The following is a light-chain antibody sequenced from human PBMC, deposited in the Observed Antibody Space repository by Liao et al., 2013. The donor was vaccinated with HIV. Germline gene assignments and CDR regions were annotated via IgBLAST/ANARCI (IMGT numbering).Light chain of an antibody. J-gene: IGLJ1*01. Sequence: SYKLTQPPSVSVSPGQTASIACSGDKLGDKYACWYQQKPGQSPVLIIYQDSRRPSGIPERFSGSNSGNTATLTISGTQAVDEADYYCQAWDSDTEVFGTGTKVTVL. CDR1: KLGDKY. CDR3: QAWDSDTEV. V-gene: IGLV3-1*01. CDR2: QDS.